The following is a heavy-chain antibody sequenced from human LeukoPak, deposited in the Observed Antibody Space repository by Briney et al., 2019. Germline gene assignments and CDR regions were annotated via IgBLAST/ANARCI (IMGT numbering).Heavy chain of an antibody. Sequence: RPSETLSLTCTVSGYSISSGYYWGWIRQPPGKGLAWIGSIYHSGSTYYNPSLKSRVTISVDTSKNQFSLKLSSVTAADTAVYYCARDMVRGVISGVGWFDPWGQGTLVTVSS. V-gene: IGHV4-38-2*02. J-gene: IGHJ5*02. CDR1: GYSISSGYY. CDR2: IYHSGST. CDR3: ARDMVRGVISGVGWFDP. D-gene: IGHD3-10*01.